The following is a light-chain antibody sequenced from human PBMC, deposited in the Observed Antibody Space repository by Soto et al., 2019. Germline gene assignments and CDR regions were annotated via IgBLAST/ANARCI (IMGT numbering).Light chain of an antibody. CDR3: CSYAGSYPVV. Sequence: QSALTQPRSVSGSPGQSVTISCTGTSSDVGGYNYVSWYQHHPGKAPKLMIFDVDKRPSGGPGRFSGSKSGNTASLTISGVQAEDEADYYCCSYAGSYPVVFGTGTKLTVL. CDR2: DVD. J-gene: IGLJ1*01. CDR1: SSDVGGYNY. V-gene: IGLV2-11*01.